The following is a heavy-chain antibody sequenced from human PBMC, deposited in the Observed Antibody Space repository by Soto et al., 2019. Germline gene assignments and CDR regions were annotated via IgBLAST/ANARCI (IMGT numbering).Heavy chain of an antibody. Sequence: SETLSLTCTVSGGSISSSSYYWGWIRQPPGKGLEWIGSIYYSGSTYYNPSLKSRVTISVDTSKNQFSLKLSSVTAADTAVYYCATDTNSVCYRCRYFDYWGQGTLVTVSS. CDR2: IYYSGST. CDR3: ATDTNSVCYRCRYFDY. CDR1: GGSISSSSYY. J-gene: IGHJ4*02. V-gene: IGHV4-39*01. D-gene: IGHD2-8*01.